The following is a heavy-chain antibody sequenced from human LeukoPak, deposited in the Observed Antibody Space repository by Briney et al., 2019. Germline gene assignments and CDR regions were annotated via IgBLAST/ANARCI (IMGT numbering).Heavy chain of an antibody. Sequence: SETLSLTCTVSGGSISTYYWSWIRQPPGKGLEWIGYIYYSGSTNYNPSLKSRVTISVDTSKNQFSLKMSSVTAADTAVYYCARARDGHINNWFDPWGQGTLVTVSS. CDR1: GGSISTYY. CDR3: ARARDGHINNWFDP. CDR2: IYYSGST. D-gene: IGHD5-24*01. J-gene: IGHJ5*02. V-gene: IGHV4-59*01.